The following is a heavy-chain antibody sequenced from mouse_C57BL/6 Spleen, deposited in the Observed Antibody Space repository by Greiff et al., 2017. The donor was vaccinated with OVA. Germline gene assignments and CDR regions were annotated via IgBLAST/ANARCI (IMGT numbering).Heavy chain of an antibody. CDR1: GYTFTDYE. J-gene: IGHJ1*03. Sequence: VQLQQSGAELVRPGASVTLSCKASGYTFTDYEMHWVKQTPVHGLEWIGAIDPETGGTAYNQKFKGKAILTADKSSSTAYMELRSLTSEDSAVYYCTRYLLRYSFDVWGTGTTVTVSS. D-gene: IGHD1-1*01. V-gene: IGHV1-15*01. CDR3: TRYLLRYSFDV. CDR2: IDPETGGT.